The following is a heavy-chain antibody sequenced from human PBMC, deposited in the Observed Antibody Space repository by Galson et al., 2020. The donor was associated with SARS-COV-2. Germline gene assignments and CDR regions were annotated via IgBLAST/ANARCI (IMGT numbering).Heavy chain of an antibody. Sequence: SGPTLVKPTQTLTLTCTFSGFSLSTSGMCVSWIRQPPGKALEWLALIDWDDDKYYSTSLKTRLTISKDTSKNQVVLTMTNMDPVDTATYYCALIYLGLEGWSGGSCYNYYYYGMDVWGQGTTVTVSS. CDR3: ALIYLGLEGWSGGSCYNYYYYGMDV. CDR1: GFSLSTSGMC. D-gene: IGHD2-15*01. CDR2: IDWDDDK. J-gene: IGHJ6*02. V-gene: IGHV2-70*01.